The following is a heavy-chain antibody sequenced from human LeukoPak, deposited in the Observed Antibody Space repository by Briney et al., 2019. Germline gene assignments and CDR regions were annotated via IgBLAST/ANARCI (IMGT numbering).Heavy chain of an antibody. CDR3: ARGFPPRRNYDINGYYSYYFDY. V-gene: IGHV1-18*01. J-gene: IGHJ4*02. D-gene: IGHD3-22*01. CDR1: GYSFTSCG. Sequence: ASVKVSCKASGYSFTSCGINWVRQAPGQGLEWMGWISAYNGNTNYAQKFQGRVTMTTDTSTTTAYMELRSLRFDDTAVYYCARGFPPRRNYDINGYYSYYFDYWGQGTLVTVSS. CDR2: ISAYNGNT.